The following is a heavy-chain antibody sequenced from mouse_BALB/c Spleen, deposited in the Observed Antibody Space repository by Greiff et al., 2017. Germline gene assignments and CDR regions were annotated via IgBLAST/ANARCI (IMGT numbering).Heavy chain of an antibody. CDR3: ARGGGAMDY. V-gene: IGHV5-17*02. CDR2: ISSGSSTI. CDR1: GFTFSSFG. J-gene: IGHJ4*01. Sequence: DVHLVESGGGLVQPGGSRKLSCAASGFTFSSFGMHWVRQAPEKGLEWVAYISSGSSTIYYADTVKGRFTISRDNTKNTLFLQMTSLRSEDAAMYYCARGGGAMDYWGQGTSVTVSS.